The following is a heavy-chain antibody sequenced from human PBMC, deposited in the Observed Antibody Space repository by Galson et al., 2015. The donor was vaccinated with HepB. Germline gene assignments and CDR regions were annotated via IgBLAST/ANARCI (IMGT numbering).Heavy chain of an antibody. CDR3: AKPALYGILLSSGYFDL. D-gene: IGHD3-9*01. V-gene: IGHV3-30*18. J-gene: IGHJ2*01. CDR1: GFTFSSYA. Sequence: SLRLSCAATGFTFSSYAMHWVRQAPGKGLEWVAVISYDGSNKYYADSVKGRFTISRDNSKNTLYLQMNSLRAEDTAVYYCAKPALYGILLSSGYFDLWSRGTLVTVSS. CDR2: ISYDGSNK.